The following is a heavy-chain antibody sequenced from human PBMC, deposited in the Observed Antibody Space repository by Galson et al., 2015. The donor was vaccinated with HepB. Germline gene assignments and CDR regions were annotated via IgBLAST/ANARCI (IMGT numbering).Heavy chain of an antibody. D-gene: IGHD1-7*01. CDR2: ISYDGTNK. V-gene: IGHV3-30-3*01. Sequence: SLRLSCAASGFSFSSFAMHWVRQAPGKGLEWVAVISYDGTNKHFEDSVKGRFTISRDNSKLYLEMNSLRAEDSAVYYCARDSITGTNHYYGMDVWGQGTTVTVSS. J-gene: IGHJ6*02. CDR3: ARDSITGTNHYYGMDV. CDR1: GFSFSSFA.